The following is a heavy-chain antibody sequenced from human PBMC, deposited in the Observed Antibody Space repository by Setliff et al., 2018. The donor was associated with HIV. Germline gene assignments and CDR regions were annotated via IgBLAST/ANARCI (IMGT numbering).Heavy chain of an antibody. CDR3: ARDGGIAAYDY. V-gene: IGHV1-69*05. D-gene: IGHD6-13*01. CDR1: GGTFGSYA. J-gene: IGHJ4*01. CDR2: IIPAFGTA. Sequence: SVKVSCKTSGGTFGSYAVSWVRQAPGQGLEWMGGIIPAFGTANYAQKFQGRDTITTDESTSTAYMELSSLRSEDMAVYYCARDGGIAAYDYWGHGTLVTVSS.